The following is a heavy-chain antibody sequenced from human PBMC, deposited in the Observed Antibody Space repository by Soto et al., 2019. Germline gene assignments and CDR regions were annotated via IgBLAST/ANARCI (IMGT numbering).Heavy chain of an antibody. Sequence: QIQLVQSGGEVREPGASVKVSCKSSGYTFTSYGVSWVRQAPGQGLEWMGWIHGYNGDTQYAQKFQGRLSVTTDTPTDTAYMALRSLRSGVTAVYYCASDIVYTIAYWGQGTLVTVSS. J-gene: IGHJ4*02. CDR2: IHGYNGDT. V-gene: IGHV1-18*04. CDR3: ASDIVYTIAY. D-gene: IGHD1-26*01. CDR1: GYTFTSYG.